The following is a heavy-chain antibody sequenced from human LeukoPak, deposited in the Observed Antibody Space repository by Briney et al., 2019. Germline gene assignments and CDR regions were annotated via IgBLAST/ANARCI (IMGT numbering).Heavy chain of an antibody. CDR3: ARDFGRGTSPSSLDYYGMDV. CDR2: IYTGGST. CDR1: GFTVTNVY. J-gene: IGHJ6*02. V-gene: IGHV3-53*01. Sequence: PGGSLRLSCAASGFTVTNVYMSWVRQAPGKGLDWVSVIYTGGSTYYADSVKGRFTISRDNSKNTLYLQMNSLRAEDTAVYYCARDFGRGTSPSSLDYYGMDVWGQGTTVTVSS. D-gene: IGHD3/OR15-3a*01.